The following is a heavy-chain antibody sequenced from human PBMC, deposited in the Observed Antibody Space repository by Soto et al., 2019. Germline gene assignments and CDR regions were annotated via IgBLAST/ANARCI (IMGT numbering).Heavy chain of an antibody. CDR2: ISIRGGST. J-gene: IGHJ4*02. V-gene: IGHV3-23*01. CDR1: GFTFSSYA. CDR3: AKGSEGGDYGVSDY. D-gene: IGHD4-17*01. Sequence: EVQLLESGGGLVQPGGSPRLSCAASGFTFSSYAMSWVRQAPGKGLEWVSSISIRGGSTYYADSVKGRFTISRDNSKNTLYLQMNSLRADDTAVYYCAKGSEGGDYGVSDYWGQGTLVTVSS.